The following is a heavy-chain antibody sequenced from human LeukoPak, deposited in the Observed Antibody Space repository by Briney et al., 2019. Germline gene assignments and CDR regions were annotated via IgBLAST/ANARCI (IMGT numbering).Heavy chain of an antibody. D-gene: IGHD1-26*01. V-gene: IGHV1-3*04. CDR3: ARVPLHDASGRYYPH. J-gene: IGHJ1*01. CDR2: INTGNGNT. CDR1: GYTFTNYG. Sequence: ASVKVSCKTSGYTFTNYGMHWVRQAPRQSLEWMGWINTGNGNTKSSQKFQDRVTLTRDTSASTAYMELSSLSSEDTAVYFCARVPLHDASGRYYPHWGQGTLVTVSS.